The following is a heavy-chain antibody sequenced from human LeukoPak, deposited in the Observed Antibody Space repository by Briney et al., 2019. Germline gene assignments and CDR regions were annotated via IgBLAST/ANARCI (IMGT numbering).Heavy chain of an antibody. Sequence: PSETLSLTCTVSGYSISSGYYWGWIRQPPGKGLEWIGRIYTSGSTNYNPSLKSRVTISVDTSKNQFSLKLSSVTAADTAVYYCARTCSSSWYEMDYWGQGTLVTVSS. V-gene: IGHV4-38-2*02. CDR1: GYSISSGYY. CDR3: ARTCSSSWYEMDY. D-gene: IGHD6-13*01. J-gene: IGHJ4*02. CDR2: IYTSGST.